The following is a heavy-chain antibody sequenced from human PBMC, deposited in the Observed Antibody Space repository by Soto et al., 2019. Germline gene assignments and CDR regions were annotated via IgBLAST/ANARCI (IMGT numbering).Heavy chain of an antibody. J-gene: IGHJ4*02. CDR3: AKGGSSWYVY. V-gene: IGHV3-30*18. Sequence: GGSLRLACAASGFTFSSYGIHWVRQAPGKGLEWLAVISYDGSNKYYADSMKGRFTISRDNSKNTLYLQMNSLRAEDTAVYYCAKGGSSWYVYWGQGTLVTVSS. CDR1: GFTFSSYG. CDR2: ISYDGSNK. D-gene: IGHD6-13*01.